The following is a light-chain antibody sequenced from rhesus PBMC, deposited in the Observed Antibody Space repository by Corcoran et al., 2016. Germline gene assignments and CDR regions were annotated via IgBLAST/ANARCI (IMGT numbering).Light chain of an antibody. V-gene: IGKV1S8*01. CDR3: QHYYSIPFT. CDR1: QTISSY. CDR2: EAS. Sequence: DIQMTQSPSSLSASVGDRVTITCRASQTISSYLAWYQQKPGETPKLLIYEASHLQSGIPSRFIGSGSGTDFTLTISSLQPEDFATYYCQHYYSIPFTFGPGTKLDIK. J-gene: IGKJ3*01.